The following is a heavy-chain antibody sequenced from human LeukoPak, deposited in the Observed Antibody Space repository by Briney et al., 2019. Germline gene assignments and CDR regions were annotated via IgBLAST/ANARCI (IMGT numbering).Heavy chain of an antibody. D-gene: IGHD3-22*01. Sequence: PSETLSLTCAVYGGSFSGYYWSWIRQPPGKGLEWIGYIYYSGSTNYNPSLKSRVTISVDTSKNQFSLKLSSVTAADTAVYYCASQSPPSYYYNSNDYSRNLFVFWGQGQWSPSLQ. CDR1: GGSFSGYY. CDR2: IYYSGST. V-gene: IGHV4-59*08. CDR3: ASQSPPSYYYNSNDYSRNLFVF. J-gene: IGHJ3*01.